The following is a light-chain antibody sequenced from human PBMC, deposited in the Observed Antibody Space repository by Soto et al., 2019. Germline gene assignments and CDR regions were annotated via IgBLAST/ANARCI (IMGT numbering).Light chain of an antibody. CDR3: KQYNHWPRT. V-gene: IGKV3-15*01. CDR2: DAS. J-gene: IGKJ1*01. CDR1: QSVSSK. Sequence: EIVMTQSPATLSVSPGERATLSCRASQSVSSKLAWYQQKPGQAPRLLIYDASTRATGFPARFSGSGSGTEFTLTIGSLQSEDFAVYYCKQYNHWPRTFGQGPKVDIK.